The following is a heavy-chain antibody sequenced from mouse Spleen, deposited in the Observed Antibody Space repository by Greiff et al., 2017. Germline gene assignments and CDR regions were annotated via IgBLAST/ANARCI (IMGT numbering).Heavy chain of an antibody. V-gene: IGHV5-9-1*01. CDR3: ARPVTTVVADWYFDV. D-gene: IGHD1-1*01. Sequence: EVKLVESGGGLVKPGGSLKLSCAASGFTFSSYAMSWVRQTPEKRLEWVATISSGGSYTYYPDSVKGRFTISRDNAKNTLYLQMSSLRSEDTAMYYCARPVTTVVADWYFDVWGAGTTVTVSS. J-gene: IGHJ1*01. CDR1: GFTFSSYA. CDR2: ISSGGSYT.